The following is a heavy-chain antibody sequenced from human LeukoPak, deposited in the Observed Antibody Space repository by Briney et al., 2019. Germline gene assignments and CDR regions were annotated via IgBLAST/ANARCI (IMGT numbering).Heavy chain of an antibody. V-gene: IGHV3-48*03. J-gene: IGHJ3*02. Sequence: PGGSLRLSCAASRFTFSSYEMNWVRQAPGKGLEWVSYISSSGSTIYYADSVKGRFTISRDNAKNSLYLQMNSLRAEDTAVYYCARASTGGAFDIWGQGTMVTVSS. CDR1: RFTFSSYE. CDR3: ARASTGGAFDI. CDR2: ISSSGSTI.